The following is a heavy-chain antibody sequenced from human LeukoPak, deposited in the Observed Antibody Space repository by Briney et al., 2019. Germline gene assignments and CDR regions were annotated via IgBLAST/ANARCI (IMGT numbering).Heavy chain of an antibody. V-gene: IGHV3-74*01. J-gene: IGHJ5*02. Sequence: GGSLRLSCGASGFTFSDHWMHWVRQAPGKGLVWVSGIDTDGSTTRYADSVKGRFTISRDNAKNTLYLQMNTLRAEDTAVYYCARDRPHNWFDPWGRGTLVTVSS. CDR1: GFTFSDHW. CDR2: IDTDGSTT. CDR3: ARDRPHNWFDP.